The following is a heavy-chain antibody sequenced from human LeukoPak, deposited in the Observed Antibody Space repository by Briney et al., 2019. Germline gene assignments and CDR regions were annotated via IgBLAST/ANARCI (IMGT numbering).Heavy chain of an antibody. D-gene: IGHD5-18*01. J-gene: IGHJ4*02. CDR3: ARSDYSYGYPYYFDY. Sequence: SETLSLTCTVSGGSISSGDYYWSWIRQPPGEGLEWIGYIYYSGSTNYNPSLKSRVAISVDTSKNQFSLKLSSVTAADTAVYYCARSDYSYGYPYYFDYWGQGTLVTVSS. CDR2: IYYSGST. V-gene: IGHV4-61*08. CDR1: GGSISSGDYY.